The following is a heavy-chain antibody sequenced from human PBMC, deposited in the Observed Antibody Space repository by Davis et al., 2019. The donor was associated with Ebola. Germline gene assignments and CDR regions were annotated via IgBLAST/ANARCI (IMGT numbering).Heavy chain of an antibody. CDR2: IYHSGST. J-gene: IGHJ4*02. Sequence: PSETLSLTCTVSGGSISSYSWSWIRQPPGKGLEWIGYIYHSGSTYYNPSLKSRVTISVDRSKNQFSLKLSSVTAADTAVYYCAREAVTNDRGYFDYWGQGTLVTVSS. V-gene: IGHV4-30-2*01. CDR3: AREAVTNDRGYFDY. D-gene: IGHD4-17*01. CDR1: GGSISSYS.